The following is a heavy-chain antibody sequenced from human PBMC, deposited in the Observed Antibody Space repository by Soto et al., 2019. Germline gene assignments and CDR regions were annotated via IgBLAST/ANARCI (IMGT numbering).Heavy chain of an antibody. CDR2: IYPGDSDT. CDR1: GFSFTSYW. CDR3: ARWGNSYVEDYYYYGIDV. V-gene: IGHV5-51*01. J-gene: IGHJ6*02. Sequence: PGESLKISCKGSGFSFTSYWIGWVRQMPGKGLEWMGIIYPGDSDTRYSPSFQGPVPTSADKSISTAYLQWSSLKASDTALYYCARWGNSYVEDYYYYGIDVWGQGTTVTVSS. D-gene: IGHD5-18*01.